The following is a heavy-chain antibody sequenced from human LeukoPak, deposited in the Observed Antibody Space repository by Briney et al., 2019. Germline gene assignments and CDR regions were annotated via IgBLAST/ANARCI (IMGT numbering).Heavy chain of an antibody. CDR1: GYTFTGYY. CDR2: INPNSGGT. Sequence: ASVKASCKASGYTFTGYYMHWVRQAPGQGLEWMGWINPNSGGTNYAQKFQGWVTMTRDTSISTAYMELSRLRSGDTAVYYCAREGPTDYGGNSENCFNYWGQGTLVTVSS. CDR3: AREGPTDYGGNSENCFNY. V-gene: IGHV1-2*04. J-gene: IGHJ4*02. D-gene: IGHD4-23*01.